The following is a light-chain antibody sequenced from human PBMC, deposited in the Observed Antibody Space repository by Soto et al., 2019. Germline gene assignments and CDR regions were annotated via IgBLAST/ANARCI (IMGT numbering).Light chain of an antibody. CDR1: SSDVGGYNY. CDR3: SSYTSSSSVV. J-gene: IGLJ2*01. V-gene: IGLV2-14*01. Sequence: QSVLTQPASVSGSPEQSITISCTGTSSDVGGYNYVSWYQQHPGKAPKLMIYEVSNRPSGVSNRFSASKSGNTASLTISGLQAEDEADYYCSSYTSSSSVVFGGGTKLTVL. CDR2: EVS.